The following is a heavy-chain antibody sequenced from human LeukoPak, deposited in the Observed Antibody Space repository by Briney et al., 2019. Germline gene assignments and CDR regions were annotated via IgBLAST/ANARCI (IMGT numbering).Heavy chain of an antibody. D-gene: IGHD6-13*01. CDR3: ARGRSSSSWSY. V-gene: IGHV1-8*03. CDR2: MNPNSGNT. J-gene: IGHJ4*02. CDR1: GGTFSSYD. Sequence: GASVKVSRKASGGTFSSYDINWVRQATGQGLEWMGWMNPNSGNTGYAQKFQGRVTITRNTSISTAYMELSSLRSEDTAVYYCARGRSSSSWSYWGQGTLVTVSS.